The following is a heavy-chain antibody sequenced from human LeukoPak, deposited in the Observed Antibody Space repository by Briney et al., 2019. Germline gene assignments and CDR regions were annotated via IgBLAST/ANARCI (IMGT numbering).Heavy chain of an antibody. CDR3: APKWFDF. CDR2: ISNDGSNT. V-gene: IGHV3-74*01. Sequence: GGSLRLSCAASGFTFSSYSMNWVRQAPGKGLVWVSRISNDGSNTNYADSVKGRFTISRDNAKNTLYLEMNSLRAEDTAVYYCAPKWFDFWGQGTLVTVSS. CDR1: GFTFSSYS. J-gene: IGHJ5*01.